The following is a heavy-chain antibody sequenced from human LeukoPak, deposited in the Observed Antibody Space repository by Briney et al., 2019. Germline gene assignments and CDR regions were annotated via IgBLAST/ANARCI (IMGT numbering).Heavy chain of an antibody. J-gene: IGHJ5*02. Sequence: GASEKVSCKASGYTFTSYDINWVRQATGQGLEWMGWMNPNSGNTGYAQKFQGRVTITRNTSISTAYMELSSLRSEDTAVYYCARATVVPAAKRPRPGWFDPWGQGTLVTVSS. CDR1: GYTFTSYD. V-gene: IGHV1-8*03. D-gene: IGHD2-2*01. CDR2: MNPNSGNT. CDR3: ARATVVPAAKRPRPGWFDP.